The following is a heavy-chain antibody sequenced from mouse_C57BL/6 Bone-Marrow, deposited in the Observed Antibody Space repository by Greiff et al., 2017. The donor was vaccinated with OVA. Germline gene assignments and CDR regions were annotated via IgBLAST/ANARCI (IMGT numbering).Heavy chain of an antibody. V-gene: IGHV1-66*01. J-gene: IGHJ2*01. CDR1: GYSFTSYY. CDR2: IYPGSGNT. CDR3: ARGGRVFDY. D-gene: IGHD3-3*01. Sequence: VQVVESGPELVKPGASVKISCKASGYSFTSYYIHWVKQRPGQGLEWIGWIYPGSGNTKYNEKFKGKATLTADTSSSTAYMQLSSLTSEDSAVYYCARGGRVFDYWGQGTTLTVSS.